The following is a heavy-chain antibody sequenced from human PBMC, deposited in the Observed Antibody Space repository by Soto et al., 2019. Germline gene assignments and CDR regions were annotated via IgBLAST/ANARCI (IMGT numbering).Heavy chain of an antibody. Sequence: PSQTLSLTCVISGDSVSSNSGAWNWLRQSPSRGLEWLGRAYYRSKWYNDYAESVKSRITINVDTSKNQFSLQLKSVTPEDTAVYYCARDSTSWPDYYYYGMAVWGQGTTVTVSS. CDR1: GDSVSSNSGA. J-gene: IGHJ6*02. CDR2: AYYRSKWYN. D-gene: IGHD6-13*01. CDR3: ARDSTSWPDYYYYGMAV. V-gene: IGHV6-1*01.